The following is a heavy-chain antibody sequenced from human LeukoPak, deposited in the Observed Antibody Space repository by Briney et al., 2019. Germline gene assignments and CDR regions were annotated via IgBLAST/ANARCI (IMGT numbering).Heavy chain of an antibody. V-gene: IGHV1-8*01. CDR2: MNPNSGNT. D-gene: IGHD2-21*01. Sequence: GASVKVSCKASGYTFTSYDINWVRQATGQGLEWMGWMNPNSGNTGYAQKFQGRVTMTMDPSISTAYMELSSLRSEDTAVYYCARVIGAVDYWGQGTLVTVSS. J-gene: IGHJ4*02. CDR3: ARVIGAVDY. CDR1: GYTFTSYD.